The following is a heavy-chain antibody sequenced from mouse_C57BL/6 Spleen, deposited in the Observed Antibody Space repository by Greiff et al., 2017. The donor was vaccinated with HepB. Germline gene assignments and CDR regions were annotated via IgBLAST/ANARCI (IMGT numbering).Heavy chain of an antibody. J-gene: IGHJ4*01. CDR1: GFTFSSYA. V-gene: IGHV5-9-1*02. D-gene: IGHD2-4*01. Sequence: EVKLVESGEGLVKPGGSLKLSCAASGFTFSSYAMSWVRQTPEKRLEWVAYISSGGDYIYYADTVKGRFTISRDNARNTLYLQMSSLKSEDTAMYYCTRGGIDYYYAMDYWGQGTSVTVSS. CDR3: TRGGIDYYYAMDY. CDR2: ISSGGDYI.